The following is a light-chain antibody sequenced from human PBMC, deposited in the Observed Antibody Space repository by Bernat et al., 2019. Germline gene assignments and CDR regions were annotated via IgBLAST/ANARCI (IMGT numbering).Light chain of an antibody. Sequence: QSALTQPPSVSGSPGQSVTISCTGTSSDVGKYNRVFWYQQPPGTATKLMIYEGSNRPSGVPVRFSGSKSGNTASLTISGLQAEDEADYYCHSWTRSRTLFVFGSGTKVTVL. CDR3: HSWTRSRTLFV. CDR1: SSDVGKYNR. J-gene: IGLJ1*01. V-gene: IGLV2-18*02. CDR2: EGS.